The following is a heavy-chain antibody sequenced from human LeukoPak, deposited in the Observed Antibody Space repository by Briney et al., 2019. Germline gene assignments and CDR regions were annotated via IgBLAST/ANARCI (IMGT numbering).Heavy chain of an antibody. CDR3: ARLRGLGVVPRYNWFDP. CDR2: ISAYNGNT. Sequence: GASVKVSCQASGYTFTSYGISWVRQAPGQGLEWMGWISAYNGNTNYAQKLQGRVTMTTDTSTSTAYMELRSLRSDDTAVYYCARLRGLGVVPRYNWFDPWGQGTLVTVSS. J-gene: IGHJ5*02. V-gene: IGHV1-18*01. D-gene: IGHD2-2*01. CDR1: GYTFTSYG.